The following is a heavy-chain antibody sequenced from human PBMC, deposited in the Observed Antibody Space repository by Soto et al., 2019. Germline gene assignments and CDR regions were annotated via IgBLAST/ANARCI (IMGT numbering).Heavy chain of an antibody. Sequence: PGESLKISCKASGYSFTSYWITWVRQMPGKGLEWMGRIDPSDSYINYSPSFQGHVTISADKSISTAYLQWSSLKASDTAMYYCARHMGHDYYYGMDVWGQGTTVTVSS. CDR1: GYSFTSYW. V-gene: IGHV5-10-1*01. D-gene: IGHD2-21*01. CDR3: ARHMGHDYYYGMDV. J-gene: IGHJ6*02. CDR2: IDPSDSYI.